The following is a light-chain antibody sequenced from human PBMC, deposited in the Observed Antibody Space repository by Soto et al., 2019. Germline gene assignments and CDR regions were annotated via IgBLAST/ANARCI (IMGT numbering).Light chain of an antibody. J-gene: IGKJ4*01. CDR3: QQRSNWPLT. V-gene: IGKV3-11*01. CDR1: QSVNSY. Sequence: EIVLTQSPATLSLSPGERATLSCRASQSVNSYLAWYQQKPGQAPRLLIYDASNRATGIPGRFSGSGSGTYFTLTVSSLEPEDFAVYYGQQRSNWPLTFGGGTKVEIK. CDR2: DAS.